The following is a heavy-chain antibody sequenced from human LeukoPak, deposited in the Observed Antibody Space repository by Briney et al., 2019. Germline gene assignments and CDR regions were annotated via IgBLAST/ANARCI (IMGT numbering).Heavy chain of an antibody. J-gene: IGHJ4*02. V-gene: IGHV3-64*01. CDR3: ARDSHDGTGYYLDY. CDR2: ISSTGGST. D-gene: IGHD3/OR15-3a*01. Sequence: GGSLRLSCAASGFTFSNYAMEWVRQAPGKGLEYVASISSTGGSTYYANSLKGRFTISRDNSKNTLYLQMGSLRAEDMAVYYCARDSHDGTGYYLDYWGQGTLVTVSS. CDR1: GFTFSNYA.